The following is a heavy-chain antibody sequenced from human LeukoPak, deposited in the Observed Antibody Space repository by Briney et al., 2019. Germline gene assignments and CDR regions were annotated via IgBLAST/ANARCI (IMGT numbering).Heavy chain of an antibody. CDR2: IYPGDSDT. J-gene: IGHJ3*01. V-gene: IGHV5-51*01. D-gene: IGHD3/OR15-3a*01. CDR3: ARTRGARDAFDL. Sequence: GESLKISCKASGFRFNRDWIGWVRQMPGKGLEWMGIIYPGDSDTRYSPCFQGQVTISADKSVSAAYVQWNSLKASDSGIYYCARTRGARDAFDLWGQGTMVTVSS. CDR1: GFRFNRDW.